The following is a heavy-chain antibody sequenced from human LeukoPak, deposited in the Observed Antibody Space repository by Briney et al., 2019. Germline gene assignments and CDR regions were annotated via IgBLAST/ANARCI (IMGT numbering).Heavy chain of an antibody. CDR1: GYTFTNYA. Sequence: ASVTVSCKASGYTFTNYAMHWVRQAPGQRLEWMGWINTGNGNTKYSQEFRGRVTITRDTSANTAYMELSSLRSEDMAVYYCARAVKYRSGPLTDLLPYYFDYWGQGTLVTVSS. CDR2: INTGNGNT. V-gene: IGHV1-3*03. D-gene: IGHD6-19*01. CDR3: ARAVKYRSGPLTDLLPYYFDY. J-gene: IGHJ4*02.